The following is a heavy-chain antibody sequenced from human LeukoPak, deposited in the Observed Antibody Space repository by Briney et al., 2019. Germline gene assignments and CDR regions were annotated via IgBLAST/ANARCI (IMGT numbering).Heavy chain of an antibody. CDR3: AKSPIYDILTGYYRNYWYFDL. V-gene: IGHV3-9*01. Sequence: GGSLRLSCAASGFTFSSYAMSWVRQAPGKGLEWVSGISWNSGSIGYADSVKGRFTISRDNAKNSLYLQMNSLRAEDTALYYCAKSPIYDILTGYYRNYWYFDLWGRGTLVTVSS. J-gene: IGHJ2*01. CDR2: ISWNSGSI. D-gene: IGHD3-9*01. CDR1: GFTFSSYA.